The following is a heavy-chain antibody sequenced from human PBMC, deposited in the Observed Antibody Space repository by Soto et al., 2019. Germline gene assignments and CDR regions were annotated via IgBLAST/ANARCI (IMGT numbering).Heavy chain of an antibody. CDR2: INAGNGNT. V-gene: IGHV1-3*01. D-gene: IGHD7-27*01. CDR3: ARGSSYTNCGFTQN. Sequence: ASVKFSCKASGYTFTSYAMHWVRQAPGQRLECMVWINAGNGNTKYXXKFQGRVXXTGDTSASTAXMELSXLRSEDTAVXYCARGSSYTNCGFTQNWRQGTLVTXSS. CDR1: GYTFTSYA. J-gene: IGHJ4*02.